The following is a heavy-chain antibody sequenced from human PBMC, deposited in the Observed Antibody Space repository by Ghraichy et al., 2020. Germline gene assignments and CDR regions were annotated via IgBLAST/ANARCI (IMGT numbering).Heavy chain of an antibody. CDR2: INHSGST. CDR1: GGSFSGYY. Sequence: SETLSLTCAVYGGSFSGYYWSWIRQPPGKGLEWIGEINHSGSTNYNPSLKSRVTISVDTSKNQFSLKLSSVTAADTAVYYCAGVWRYCSSTSCYKSQYYYYGMDVWGQGTTVTVSS. CDR3: AGVWRYCSSTSCYKSQYYYYGMDV. J-gene: IGHJ6*02. D-gene: IGHD2-2*02. V-gene: IGHV4-34*01.